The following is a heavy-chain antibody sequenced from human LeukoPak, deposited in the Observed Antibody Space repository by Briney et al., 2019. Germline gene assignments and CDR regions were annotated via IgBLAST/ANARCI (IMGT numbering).Heavy chain of an antibody. V-gene: IGHV3-23*01. J-gene: IGHJ3*01. Sequence: HPGGSLRLSCAASGFTFSTFAMIWVRQPPGKGLEWVSSIFPSGGEIHYADSVRGRFTISRDNSKSTLSLQMNSLRAEDTAVYYCARDREMATRLHDAFDFWGQGTMVTVSS. CDR1: GFTFSTFA. CDR3: ARDREMATRLHDAFDF. CDR2: IFPSGGEI. D-gene: IGHD5-24*01.